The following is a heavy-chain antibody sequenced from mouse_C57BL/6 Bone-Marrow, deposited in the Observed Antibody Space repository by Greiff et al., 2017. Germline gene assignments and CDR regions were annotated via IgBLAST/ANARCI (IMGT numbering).Heavy chain of an antibody. J-gene: IGHJ4*01. V-gene: IGHV5-12*01. CDR2: ISNGGGST. Sequence: EVQRVESGGGLVQPGGSLKLSCAASGFTFSDYYMYWVRQTPEKRLEWVAYISNGGGSTYYPDTVKGRFTISRDNAKNTLYLQMGLLKSEYTAMYYCARHPTVLDFYAMDYWGQGTSVTVSS. D-gene: IGHD1-1*01. CDR3: ARHPTVLDFYAMDY. CDR1: GFTFSDYY.